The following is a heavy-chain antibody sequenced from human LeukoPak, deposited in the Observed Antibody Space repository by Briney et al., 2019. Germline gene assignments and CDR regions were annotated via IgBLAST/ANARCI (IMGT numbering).Heavy chain of an antibody. Sequence: GGSLRLSCAASGFTFSSYSMNWVRQAPGKGLEWVSSISSSSSYIYYADSVKGRFTITRDNAKNSLYLQMNSLRAEDTAVYNCAKEKPALTYYYDSSGYYYFDYWGQGTLVTVSS. CDR3: AKEKPALTYYYDSSGYYYFDY. CDR2: ISSSSSYI. D-gene: IGHD3-22*01. V-gene: IGHV3-21*01. CDR1: GFTFSSYS. J-gene: IGHJ4*02.